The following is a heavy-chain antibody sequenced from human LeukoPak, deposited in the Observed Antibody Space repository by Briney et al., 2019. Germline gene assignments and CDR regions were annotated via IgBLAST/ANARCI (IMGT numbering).Heavy chain of an antibody. CDR3: ARFPGGAEYRHYYYMDV. Sequence: PSETLSLTCTVSGGSISSYYWSWIRQSPGKGLECIAYIYYSDSTNYNPSLKSRVTVSVDTSKNQFSLKLSSVTAADTAVYYCARFPGGAEYRHYYYMDVWGTGTTVTVSS. D-gene: IGHD1-14*01. CDR1: GGSISSYY. CDR2: IYYSDST. J-gene: IGHJ6*03. V-gene: IGHV4-59*01.